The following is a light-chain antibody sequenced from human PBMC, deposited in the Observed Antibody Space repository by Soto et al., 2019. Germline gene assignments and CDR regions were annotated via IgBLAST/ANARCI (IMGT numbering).Light chain of an antibody. J-gene: IGKJ3*01. CDR1: QDISNY. V-gene: IGKV1-33*01. Sequence: DIPMTQSPSSLSASVGDRVTITCQASQDISNYLNWYQQKPGKAPKLLIYDASNLETGVPSRFSGSGSGTDFTFTISSLQPEDIATYYCQQYDNFFGPGTKVDIK. CDR3: QQYDNF. CDR2: DAS.